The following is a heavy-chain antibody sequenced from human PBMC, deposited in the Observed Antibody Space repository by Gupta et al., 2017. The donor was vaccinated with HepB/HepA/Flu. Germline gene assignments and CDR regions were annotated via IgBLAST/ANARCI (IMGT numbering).Heavy chain of an antibody. D-gene: IGHD3-10*01. Sequence: EWMGWINPTTGYTKYSHDIQGRVTFTSDTSATTAYMDLSGLRSEDTAVYYCARGLLDYYGSELPDYWGQGTLVTVSS. J-gene: IGHJ4*02. CDR3: ARGLLDYYGSELPDY. V-gene: IGHV1-3*01. CDR2: INPTTGYT.